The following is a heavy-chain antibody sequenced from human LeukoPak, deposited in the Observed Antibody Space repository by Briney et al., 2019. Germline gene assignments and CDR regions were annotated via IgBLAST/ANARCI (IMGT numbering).Heavy chain of an antibody. J-gene: IGHJ5*02. CDR2: IYYSGST. CDR1: GGSISSYY. V-gene: IGHV4-59*08. CDR3: VRQEGRYNWFDP. Sequence: SETLSLTCTVSGGSISSYYWTWLRQPPGKGVAWIGYIYYSGSTNYNPSLKSRVTMSVDTSKNQFSLKLSSVTAADTAIYYCVRQEGRYNWFDPWGQGTLVTVSS. D-gene: IGHD4-17*01.